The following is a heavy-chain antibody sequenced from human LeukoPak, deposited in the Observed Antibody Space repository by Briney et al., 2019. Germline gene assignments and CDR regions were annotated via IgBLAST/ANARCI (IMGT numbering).Heavy chain of an antibody. Sequence: GGSLRLSCAASGFTFSSYEMNWVRQAPGKGLEWVSYISSSGSTIYYADSVKGRFTISRDNAKNSLYLQMNSLRAEDTAVYYCARVAQLWSHWGQETLGTVSS. CDR2: ISSSGSTI. V-gene: IGHV3-48*03. J-gene: IGHJ1*01. D-gene: IGHD5-18*01. CDR1: GFTFSSYE. CDR3: ARVAQLWSH.